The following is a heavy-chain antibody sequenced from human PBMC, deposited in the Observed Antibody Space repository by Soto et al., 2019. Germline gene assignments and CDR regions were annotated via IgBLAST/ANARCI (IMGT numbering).Heavy chain of an antibody. J-gene: IGHJ5*02. D-gene: IGHD3-3*01. Sequence: SETLSLTCTVSCGSISSSSYYWGWIRQPPGKGLEWIGSIYYSGSTYYNPSLKSRVTISVDTSKNQFSLKLSSVTAADTAVYYCARLSSTYDFWSGYYYWFDPWGQGTQVTVSS. V-gene: IGHV4-39*01. CDR3: ARLSSTYDFWSGYYYWFDP. CDR1: CGSISSSSYY. CDR2: IYYSGST.